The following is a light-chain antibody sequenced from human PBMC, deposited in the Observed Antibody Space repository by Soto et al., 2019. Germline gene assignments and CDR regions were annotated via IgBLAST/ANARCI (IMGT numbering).Light chain of an antibody. CDR2: EVT. Sequence: QSALTQPPSASGSPGQSVTISCTGTSRDVGGYNYVSWFQQHPGKAPKFIIYEVTKRPSGVPDRFSGSKSGNTASLTVSGLQDEDEAIYYCSSYAGRYTVIFGGGTKLTVL. CDR3: SSYAGRYTVI. V-gene: IGLV2-8*01. CDR1: SRDVGGYNY. J-gene: IGLJ2*01.